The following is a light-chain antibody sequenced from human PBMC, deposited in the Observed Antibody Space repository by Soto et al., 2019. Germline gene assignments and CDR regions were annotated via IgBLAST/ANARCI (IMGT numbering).Light chain of an antibody. V-gene: IGLV2-14*01. Sequence: SALTQPASVSGSPGQSITISCTGTSSDVGGYNYVSWYQQHPGKAPKLMIFEVNNRPSGVSNRFSGSKSGITASLTISGLQADDEADYYCSSYTSSSTLVFGGGTKLTVL. CDR2: EVN. CDR3: SSYTSSSTLV. CDR1: SSDVGGYNY. J-gene: IGLJ2*01.